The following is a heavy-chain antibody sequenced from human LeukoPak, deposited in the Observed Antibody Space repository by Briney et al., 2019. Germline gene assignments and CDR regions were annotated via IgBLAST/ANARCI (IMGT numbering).Heavy chain of an antibody. D-gene: IGHD1-1*01. Sequence: GGSLRHSPAASGFTFSTYRLNWVRQAPGKGLEWVSSLSSSGSYKYYAGSVKGRFTISRDNSKNTLYLQMNSLRGEDTALYFCANEVRHNGYRGQGTLVTVSS. J-gene: IGHJ4*02. CDR2: LSSSGSYK. CDR1: GFTFSTYR. CDR3: ANEVRHNGY. V-gene: IGHV3-21*04.